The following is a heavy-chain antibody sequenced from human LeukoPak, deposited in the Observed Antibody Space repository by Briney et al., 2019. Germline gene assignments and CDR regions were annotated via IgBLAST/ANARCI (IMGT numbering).Heavy chain of an antibody. CDR2: IIPIFGTA. Sequence: SVKVSCKASGGTFSTDAMNWVRQAPGQGLEWMGQIIPIFGTANYAQKFQGRVTITADESTSTVYMELSSLRSEDTAVYYCAREEGVLRYFDWLLKWFDPWGQGTLVTVSS. D-gene: IGHD3-9*01. J-gene: IGHJ5*02. CDR3: AREEGVLRYFDWLLKWFDP. CDR1: GGTFSTDA. V-gene: IGHV1-69*13.